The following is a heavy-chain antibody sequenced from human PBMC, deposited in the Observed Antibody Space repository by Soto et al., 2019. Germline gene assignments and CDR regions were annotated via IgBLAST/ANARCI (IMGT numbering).Heavy chain of an antibody. CDR2: IHYTGSI. CDR3: AREDDGGDRDYYGLDV. V-gene: IGHV4-30-4*08. D-gene: IGHD2-21*02. J-gene: IGHJ6*02. CDR1: GGSSSSISYY. Sequence: SETLSLTCTVAGGSSSSISYYRGSIRQPPGQGLEWIGYIHYTGSISYNPSLQSRLTISVDTSKNQFSLKLTSVTAADTAVYFCAREDDGGDRDYYGLDVWGQGTTVTVSS.